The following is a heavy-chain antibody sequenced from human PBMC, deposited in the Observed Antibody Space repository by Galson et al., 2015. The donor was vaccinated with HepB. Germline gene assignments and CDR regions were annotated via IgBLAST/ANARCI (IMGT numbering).Heavy chain of an antibody. J-gene: IGHJ3*02. CDR1: GGSFSGYY. V-gene: IGHV4-59*01. D-gene: IGHD3-3*01. CDR2: IYYSGST. Sequence: SETLSLTCAVYGGSFSGYYWSWIRQPPGKGLEWIGYIYYSGSTNYNPSPKSRVTISVDTSKNQFSLKLSSVTAADTAVYYCARGGVTYAFDIWGQGTMVTVSS. CDR3: ARGGVTYAFDI.